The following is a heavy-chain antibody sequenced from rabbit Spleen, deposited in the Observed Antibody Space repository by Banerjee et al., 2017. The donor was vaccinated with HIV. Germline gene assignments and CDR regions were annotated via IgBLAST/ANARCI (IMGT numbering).Heavy chain of an antibody. CDR1: GFTLSSYYM. Sequence: QEQLEESAGGLVQPGGSLKLSCKASGFTLSSYYMNWVRQAPGKGLEWIACIDYELNTYYASWTKGRFTISKTSSTMVTLQMTSLTAADTATYFCARRTYNDGGYFNLWGPGTLVTVS. CDR2: IDYELNT. D-gene: IGHD1-1*01. CDR3: ARRTYNDGGYFNL. J-gene: IGHJ4*01. V-gene: IGHV1S45*01.